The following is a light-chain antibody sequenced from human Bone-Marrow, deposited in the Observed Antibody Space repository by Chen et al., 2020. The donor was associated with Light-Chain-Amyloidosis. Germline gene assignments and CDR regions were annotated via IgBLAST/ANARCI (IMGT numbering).Light chain of an antibody. CDR1: SSDVGGYNY. Sequence: QSALTQPASVSGSPGQSITISCTGTSSDVGGYNYVSWYQHHPGKAPKLMIYEVITRPSGVSNRFSASKSGHTASLTISGLQAEDEAEYYCSSYTSTSTLVVFGGGTKLTVL. CDR3: SSYTSTSTLVV. V-gene: IGLV2-14*01. J-gene: IGLJ2*01. CDR2: EVI.